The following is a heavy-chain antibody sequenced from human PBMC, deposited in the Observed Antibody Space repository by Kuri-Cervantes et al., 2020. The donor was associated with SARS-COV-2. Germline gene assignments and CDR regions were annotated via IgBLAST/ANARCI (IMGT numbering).Heavy chain of an antibody. J-gene: IGHJ6*03. CDR2: ISGSGGST. CDR3: ARVAGEGPIYYYYMDV. Sequence: GESLKISCAASGFTFSSYAMSWVRQAPGKGLEWVSAISGSGGSTYYADSVKGRFTISRDNSKNTLYLQMNGLRGEDTAVYSCARVAGEGPIYYYYMDVWGKGTAVTVSS. V-gene: IGHV3-23*01. CDR1: GFTFSSYA. D-gene: IGHD2-21*01.